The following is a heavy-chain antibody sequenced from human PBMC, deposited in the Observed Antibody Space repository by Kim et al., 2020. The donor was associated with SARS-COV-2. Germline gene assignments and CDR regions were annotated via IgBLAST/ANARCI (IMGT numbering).Heavy chain of an antibody. CDR2: INHSGST. Sequence: SETLSLTCAVYGGSFSGYYWSWIRQPPGKGLEWIGEINHSGSTNYNPSLKSRVTISVDTSKNQFSLKLSSVTAADTAVYYCARGRRGSLKNQYYDILTGYPPFSYWGQGTLVTVSS. CDR3: ARGRRGSLKNQYYDILTGYPPFSY. J-gene: IGHJ4*02. CDR1: GGSFSGYY. V-gene: IGHV4-34*01. D-gene: IGHD3-9*01.